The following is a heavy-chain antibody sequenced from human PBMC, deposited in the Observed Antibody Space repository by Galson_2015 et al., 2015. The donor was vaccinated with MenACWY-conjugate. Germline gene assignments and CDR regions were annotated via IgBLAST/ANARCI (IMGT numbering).Heavy chain of an antibody. D-gene: IGHD2-15*01. V-gene: IGHV4-39*01. CDR3: GRRRPRDIGGGFDT. J-gene: IGHJ3*02. Sequence: ATLSLTCTVSGGSIRSHDLYCGWFRPPPGKGLEWIGNIHYSGGTYHNPSLKSRISTSVDTPKNQFSLNLASVTAADTATYYCGRRRPRDIGGGFDTWGQGTLVTVSS. CDR2: IHYSGGT. CDR1: GGSIRSHDLY.